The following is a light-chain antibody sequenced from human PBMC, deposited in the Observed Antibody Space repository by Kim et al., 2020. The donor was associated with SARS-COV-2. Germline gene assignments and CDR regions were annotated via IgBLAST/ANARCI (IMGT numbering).Light chain of an antibody. J-gene: IGLJ3*02. Sequence: APGKTSRIICSCNNIESNSVHSYQQQPGQAPVLVIYYDSDRPSGIPVRFSGSNSGNTATVTISRGEAEDEDDYYCQVWDSSSDHRVFGGGTQLTVL. CDR1: NIESNS. CDR3: QVWDSSSDHRV. CDR2: YDS. V-gene: IGLV3-21*04.